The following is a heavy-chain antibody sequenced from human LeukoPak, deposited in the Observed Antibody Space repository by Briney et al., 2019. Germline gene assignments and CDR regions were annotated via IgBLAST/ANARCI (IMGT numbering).Heavy chain of an antibody. CDR1: GFTFSNYG. D-gene: IGHD5-24*01. V-gene: IGHV3-23*01. CDR2: ISGSGHST. CDR3: AKDDAWLQFND. Sequence: GGSLRLSCAASGFTFSNYGMAWVRPVPGKGLEWVSAISGSGHSTYYADSVKGRFTISRDNSENTLYLHMNSLRAGDTAVYFCAKDDAWLQFNDWGQGTLVTVSS. J-gene: IGHJ4*02.